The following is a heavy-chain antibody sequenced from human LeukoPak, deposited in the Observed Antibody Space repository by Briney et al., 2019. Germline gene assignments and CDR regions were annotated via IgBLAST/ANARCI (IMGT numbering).Heavy chain of an antibody. CDR3: ARLTSTIPDAFDI. D-gene: IGHD3-3*01. CDR2: INSNGGST. V-gene: IGHV3-64*01. CDR1: GFTFSTSV. J-gene: IGHJ3*02. Sequence: GGSLRLSCAASGFTFSTSVMHWVRQAPGKGLEHVSAINSNGGSTYYGNSVKGRFTISRDNSKNTLYLQMGSLRPEGMAVYYCARLTSTIPDAFDIWGQGTMVTVSS.